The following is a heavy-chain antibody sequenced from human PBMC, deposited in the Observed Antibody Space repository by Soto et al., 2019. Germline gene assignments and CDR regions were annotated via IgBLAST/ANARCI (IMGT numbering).Heavy chain of an antibody. D-gene: IGHD6-13*01. J-gene: IGHJ3*01. V-gene: IGHV4-61*01. Sequence: QVQLQESGPGLVKPSETLSLTCTVSGGSVSSGSYYWSWIRQPPGKGLEWIGCLYYSGSTNYNPSLRSRVTISVDTSTNQFSLKLSSVTAADTAVYYCASQQRVDAFDLCGQGTMVTVSS. CDR1: GGSVSSGSYY. CDR3: ASQQRVDAFDL. CDR2: LYYSGST.